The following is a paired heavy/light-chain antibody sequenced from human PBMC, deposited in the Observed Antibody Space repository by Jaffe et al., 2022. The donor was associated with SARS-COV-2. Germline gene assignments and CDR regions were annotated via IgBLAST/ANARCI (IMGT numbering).Heavy chain of an antibody. D-gene: IGHD2-15*01. CDR1: GFTFSSHE. J-gene: IGHJ3*01. Sequence: EVQLVESGGGLVHPGGSLRLSCVASGFTFSSHEMNWVRQAPGKGLEWVSYILSSGSGSTIYYADSVKGRFTISRDNAKNSLYLQMNSLRAEDTAVYYCARGGYCSGGLCYSFNAFDLWGQGTMVTVSS. V-gene: IGHV3-48*03. CDR3: ARGGYCSGGLCYSFNAFDL. CDR2: ILSSGSGSTI.
Light chain of an antibody. CDR2: GAS. V-gene: IGKV3-20*01. CDR3: QQYGSSLWT. Sequence: EIVLTQSPGTLSLSPGERATLSCRASQSVNSAHLAWYQKKPGQAPRLLIYGASSRASGIPDRFSGSGSGTDFSLTISRLEPEDSAVYYCQQYGSSLWTFGRGTKVEIK. CDR1: QSVNSAH. J-gene: IGKJ1*01.